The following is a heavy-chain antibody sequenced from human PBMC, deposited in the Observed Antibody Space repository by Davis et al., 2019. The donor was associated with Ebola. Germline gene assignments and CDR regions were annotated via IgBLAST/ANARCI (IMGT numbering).Heavy chain of an antibody. D-gene: IGHD1-26*01. J-gene: IGHJ6*02. CDR1: GYTFTSYG. Sequence: SVKVSCKASGYTFTSYGISWVRQAPGQGLEWMGGIIPIFGTANYAQKFQGRVTITADESTSTAYMELSSLRSEDTAVYYCARGSGGATDPRRPYYYYGMDVWGQGTTVTVSS. V-gene: IGHV1-69*13. CDR3: ARGSGGATDPRRPYYYYGMDV. CDR2: IIPIFGTA.